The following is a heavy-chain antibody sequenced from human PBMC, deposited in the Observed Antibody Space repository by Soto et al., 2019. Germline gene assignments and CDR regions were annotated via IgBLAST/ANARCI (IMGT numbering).Heavy chain of an antibody. D-gene: IGHD3-22*01. CDR1: GGSISSSSYY. V-gene: IGHV4-39*01. CDR3: ASNNYYDGSGYPPPYYYYGMDV. CDR2: IYYSGST. J-gene: IGHJ6*02. Sequence: PSETLSLTCTVSGGSISSSSYYWGWIRQPPGKGLEWIGSIYYSGSTYYNPSLKSRVTISVDTSKNQFSLKLSSVTAADTAVYYCASNNYYDGSGYPPPYYYYGMDVWGQGTTVTVS.